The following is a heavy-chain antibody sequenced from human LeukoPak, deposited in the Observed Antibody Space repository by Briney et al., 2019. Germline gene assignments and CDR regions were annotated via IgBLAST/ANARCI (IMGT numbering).Heavy chain of an antibody. CDR1: GGSTSSSNYY. CDR2: IYYSGST. V-gene: IGHV4-39*07. CDR3: ARDPNTGYCGGDCYPL. J-gene: IGHJ4*02. Sequence: SETLSLTCTVSGGSTSSSNYYWGWIRQPPGKGLEWIGSIYYSGSTYYNPSLKSRVTISVDTSKNQFSLRLSSVTAADTAVYYCARDPNTGYCGGDCYPLWGQGTLVTVSS. D-gene: IGHD2-21*02.